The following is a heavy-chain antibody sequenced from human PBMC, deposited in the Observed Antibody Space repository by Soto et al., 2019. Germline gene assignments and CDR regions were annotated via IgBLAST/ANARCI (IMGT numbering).Heavy chain of an antibody. Sequence: QVQLVQSGAEVKKPGSSVKVSCKASGGTFSTYAITWVRQAPGQGLEWMGGIIPMFGTANYAQKIRGRVTVTADEYTSTAHMELSSLRSEDTAVYYCARGWETVGTTTPFAYWGQGTLVTVSS. CDR3: ARGWETVGTTTPFAY. V-gene: IGHV1-69*01. CDR1: GGTFSTYA. CDR2: IIPMFGTA. J-gene: IGHJ4*02. D-gene: IGHD1-26*01.